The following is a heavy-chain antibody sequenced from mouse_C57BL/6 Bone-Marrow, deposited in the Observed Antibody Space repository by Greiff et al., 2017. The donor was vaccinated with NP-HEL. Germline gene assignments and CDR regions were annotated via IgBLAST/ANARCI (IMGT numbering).Heavy chain of an antibody. CDR3: ARQLRPYYAMDY. J-gene: IGHJ4*01. D-gene: IGHD3-2*02. Sequence: VQLQQSGPELVKPGASVKISCKASGYSFTSYYIHWVKQRPGQGLEWIGWIYPGSGNTKYNEKFKGKATLTADTSSSTAYMQLSSLTSEDSAVYYCARQLRPYYAMDYWGQGTSVTVSS. V-gene: IGHV1-66*01. CDR1: GYSFTSYY. CDR2: IYPGSGNT.